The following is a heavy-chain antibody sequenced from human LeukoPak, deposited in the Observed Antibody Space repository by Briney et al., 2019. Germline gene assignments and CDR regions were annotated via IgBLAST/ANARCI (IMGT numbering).Heavy chain of an antibody. CDR1: GGSISSYY. Sequence: PSETLSPTCTVSGGSISSYYWSWIRQPPGKGLEWIGYIYYSGSTNYNPSLKSRVTISVDTSKNQFSLKLSSVTAADTAVYYCARDGRDYYDSSGNYYFDYWGQGTLVTVSS. D-gene: IGHD3-22*01. CDR2: IYYSGST. CDR3: ARDGRDYYDSSGNYYFDY. J-gene: IGHJ4*02. V-gene: IGHV4-59*01.